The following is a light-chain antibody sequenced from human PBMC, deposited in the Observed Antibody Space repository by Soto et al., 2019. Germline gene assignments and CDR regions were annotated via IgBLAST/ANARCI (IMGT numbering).Light chain of an antibody. CDR2: AAS. J-gene: IGKJ5*01. V-gene: IGKV3-20*01. Sequence: EIVLTQSPGTLSLSPGERATLSCRASQSVSSSHLAWYQHKPGQAPRLLIYAASSRATGSPDRFSGGGSGTDFTLTISRLEPEDVAVDYCQQYCYSPITFCQGTRLEIK. CDR1: QSVSSSH. CDR3: QQYCYSPIT.